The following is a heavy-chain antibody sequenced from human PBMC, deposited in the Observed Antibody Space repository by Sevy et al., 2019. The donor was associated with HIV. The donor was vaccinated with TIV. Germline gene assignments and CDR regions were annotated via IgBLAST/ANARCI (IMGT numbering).Heavy chain of an antibody. CDR2: ISGSGGYT. Sequence: GGSLRLSCTASGLTFSSYVMSWVRQAPGKGLEWVSTISGSGGYTYGADSVKGRFTISRDNSKNTVYLQMNSLTVEDTAMYYSENEHSSGYSWGQGILVTASS. CDR1: GLTFSSYV. V-gene: IGHV3-23*01. D-gene: IGHD3-22*01. CDR3: ENEHSSGYS. J-gene: IGHJ4*02.